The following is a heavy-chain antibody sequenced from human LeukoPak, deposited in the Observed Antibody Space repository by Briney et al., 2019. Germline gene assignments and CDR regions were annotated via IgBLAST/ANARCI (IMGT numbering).Heavy chain of an antibody. CDR2: IWYDGSNK. J-gene: IGHJ4*02. D-gene: IGHD6-13*01. Sequence: GGSLRLSCAASGFTFSSYGMHWVRQAPGKGLEWVAVIWYDGSNKYYADSVKGRFTISRDNSKNTLYLQMNSLRAEDTAVYYCARDMYSSSWYDYWRQGTLVTVSS. CDR1: GFTFSSYG. V-gene: IGHV3-33*01. CDR3: ARDMYSSSWYDY.